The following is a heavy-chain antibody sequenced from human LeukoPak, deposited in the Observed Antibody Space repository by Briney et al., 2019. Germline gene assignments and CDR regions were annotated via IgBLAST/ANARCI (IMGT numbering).Heavy chain of an antibody. Sequence: GGSLRLSCAASGFTVSNNYMSWVRQAPGKGLVWVSSIYSGGSTYYTDSVKGRFTISRDNSKNTLYLQMNSLRAEGTAVYYCARDLAGYNSFDYWGQGTLVTVSS. CDR3: ARDLAGYNSFDY. J-gene: IGHJ4*02. V-gene: IGHV3-66*01. D-gene: IGHD5-24*01. CDR2: IYSGGST. CDR1: GFTVSNNY.